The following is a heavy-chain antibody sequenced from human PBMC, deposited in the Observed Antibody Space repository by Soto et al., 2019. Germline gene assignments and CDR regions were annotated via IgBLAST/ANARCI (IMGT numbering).Heavy chain of an antibody. Sequence: GGSLRLSCSVSGFTFSSYALNWFRQAPGTGLAWGSAIGTDGNTYYANSVKGRFTISRDNSRTTLYLQMNSLRVEDTALYYCVRKYPGTRPFDYWGQGTLVTVSS. CDR1: GFTFSSYA. V-gene: IGHV3-23*01. J-gene: IGHJ4*01. D-gene: IGHD2-2*01. CDR3: VRKYPGTRPFDY. CDR2: IGTDGNT.